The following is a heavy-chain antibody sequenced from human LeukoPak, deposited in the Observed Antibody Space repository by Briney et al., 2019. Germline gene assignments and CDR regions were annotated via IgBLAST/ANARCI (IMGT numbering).Heavy chain of an antibody. J-gene: IGHJ4*02. CDR3: ARDGGIQLWHRTFDY. Sequence: GGSLRLSCAASGFTFSSYGMHWVRQAPGKGLEWVAVIWYDGSNKYYADSVKGRFTISRDNSKNTLYLQMNSLRAEDTAVYYCARDGGIQLWHRTFDYWGQGTLVTVSS. CDR2: IWYDGSNK. V-gene: IGHV3-33*01. D-gene: IGHD5-18*01. CDR1: GFTFSSYG.